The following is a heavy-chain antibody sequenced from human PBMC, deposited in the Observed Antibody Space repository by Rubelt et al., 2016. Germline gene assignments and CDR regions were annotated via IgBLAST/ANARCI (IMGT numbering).Heavy chain of an antibody. CDR3: ARTFTSTSVGLLDP. CDR2: ISAYNDDT. J-gene: IGHJ5*02. D-gene: IGHD2/OR15-2a*01. Sequence: QLQLVQSGAEVKKPGASVKVSCKASGYTFTSYGISWVRQAPGQGLEWMGWISAYNDDTKYAQKFRGRVTITTEPSTGPDYMVLMSLGCDDTAVDYRARTFTSTSVGLLDPWGQGTLVTVSS. V-gene: IGHV1-18*01. CDR1: GYTFTSYG.